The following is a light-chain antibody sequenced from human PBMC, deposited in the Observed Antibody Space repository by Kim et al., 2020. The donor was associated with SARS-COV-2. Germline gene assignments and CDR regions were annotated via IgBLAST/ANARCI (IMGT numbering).Light chain of an antibody. CDR3: SSYGGSNNVV. Sequence: GQSVTIPCNGNSSDVGGYNYVSWYQQHPDKAPKLMIYEVSKRPSGVPDRFSGSKSGNTASLTVSGLRAEDEADYYCSSYGGSNNVVFGGGTQLTVL. CDR1: SSDVGGYNY. V-gene: IGLV2-8*01. J-gene: IGLJ2*01. CDR2: EVS.